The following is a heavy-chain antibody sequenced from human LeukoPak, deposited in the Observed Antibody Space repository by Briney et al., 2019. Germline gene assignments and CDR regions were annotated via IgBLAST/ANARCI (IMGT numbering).Heavy chain of an antibody. Sequence: SETLSLTCTVSGYSLSSGYYWGWIRQSPGKGLEWIGSMDYTGETYYSPSLQSRVTISVDTPRNQFSLNLHSMTAADTAVYYCVKSGTLLREGFNYWGQGTLVTVSS. J-gene: IGHJ4*02. CDR1: GYSLSSGYY. CDR3: VKSGTLLREGFNY. CDR2: MDYTGET. V-gene: IGHV4-38-2*02. D-gene: IGHD1-1*01.